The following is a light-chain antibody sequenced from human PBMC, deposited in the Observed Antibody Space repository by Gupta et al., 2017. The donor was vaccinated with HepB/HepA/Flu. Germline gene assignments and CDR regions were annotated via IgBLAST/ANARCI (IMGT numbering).Light chain of an antibody. CDR1: QDISNY. CDR3: KQDDKLPFT. Sequence: DIPIPPSPSSLSASVGDRVTITCQASQDISNYLNWYQQKPGKAPKLLIYDASNLETGVPSRFSGSGAGTDVTVKISNRQQEESATYYCKQDDKLPFTCGHGTKVDIK. CDR2: DAS. J-gene: IGKJ3*01. V-gene: IGKV1-33*01.